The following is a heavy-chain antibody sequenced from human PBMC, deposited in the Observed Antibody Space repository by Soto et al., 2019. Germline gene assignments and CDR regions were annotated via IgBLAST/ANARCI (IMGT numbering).Heavy chain of an antibody. V-gene: IGHV4-39*01. Sequence: QLQLQESGPGLVKPSETLSLTCTVSGGSISSSSYYWGWIRQPPGKGLEWIGSIYYSGSTYYNPSLKSRVTISVDTSKNQFSLKLSSVTAADTAVYCCARQEGVGPIYYMDVWGKGTTVTVSS. D-gene: IGHD3-10*01. CDR3: ARQEGVGPIYYMDV. CDR1: GGSISSSSYY. CDR2: IYYSGST. J-gene: IGHJ6*03.